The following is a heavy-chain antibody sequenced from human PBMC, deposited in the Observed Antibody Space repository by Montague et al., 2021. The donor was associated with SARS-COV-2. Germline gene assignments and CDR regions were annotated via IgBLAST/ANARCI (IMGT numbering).Heavy chain of an antibody. V-gene: IGHV4-61*02. CDR3: ARDGGIGDSGSNTWSYYYYGMDV. Sequence: TLSLTCTVSGGSISSGSYYWSWIRQPARKGLEWIGRIYTSGSTNYNPSLKSRVTISVDTSKNQFSLKLSSVTAADTAVYYCARDGGIGDSGSNTWSYYYYGMDVWGQGTTVTVSS. CDR1: GGSISSGSYY. J-gene: IGHJ6*02. CDR2: IYTSGST. D-gene: IGHD3-22*01.